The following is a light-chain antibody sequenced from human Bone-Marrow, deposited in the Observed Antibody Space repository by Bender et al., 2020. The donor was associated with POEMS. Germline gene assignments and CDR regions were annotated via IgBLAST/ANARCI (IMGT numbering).Light chain of an antibody. CDR1: SSDVGGYNY. Sequence: QSALTQPASVSGSPGQSITISCTGTSSDVGGYNYVSWYQQHPGKAPKLMIYDVSNRPSGVSNRFSGSKSGNTASLTITGLQSGDEATYYCETWDDSLNGGVFGGGTKVTVV. J-gene: IGLJ3*02. V-gene: IGLV2-14*03. CDR3: ETWDDSLNGGV. CDR2: DVS.